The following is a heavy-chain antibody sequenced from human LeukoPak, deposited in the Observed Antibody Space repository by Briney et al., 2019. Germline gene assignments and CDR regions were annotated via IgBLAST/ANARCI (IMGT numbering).Heavy chain of an antibody. CDR3: VKIAAD. Sequence: GGSVRLSCLASGFSFSSYDMHWVRQAPGKGLEYVSGISSNGGSTYYAASVKGRFTISRDNSKNTLYLQMSSLRGEDTAVYYCVKIAADWGQGTLVTVSS. J-gene: IGHJ4*02. V-gene: IGHV3-64D*06. CDR2: ISSNGGST. CDR1: GFSFSSYD. D-gene: IGHD6-13*01.